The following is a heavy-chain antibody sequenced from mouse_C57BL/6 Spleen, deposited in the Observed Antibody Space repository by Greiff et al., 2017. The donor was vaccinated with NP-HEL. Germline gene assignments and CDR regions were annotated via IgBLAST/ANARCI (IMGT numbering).Heavy chain of an antibody. D-gene: IGHD4-1*01. V-gene: IGHV1-15*01. J-gene: IGHJ1*03. CDR1: GYTFTDYG. CDR3: TSGTSRYFDV. CDR2: IDPETGGT. Sequence: QVQLQQSGAELVRPGASVTLSCKASGYTFTDYGMHWVKQTPVHGLEWIGAIDPETGGTAYNQKFKGKAILTADKSSSTAYMELRSLTSEDSAVYCCTSGTSRYFDVWGTGTTVTVSS.